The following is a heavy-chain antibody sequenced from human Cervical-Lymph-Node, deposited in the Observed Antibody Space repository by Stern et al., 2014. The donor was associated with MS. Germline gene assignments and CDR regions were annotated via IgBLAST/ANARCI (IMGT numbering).Heavy chain of an antibody. CDR1: GGTFTSYA. J-gene: IGHJ4*02. D-gene: IGHD3-22*01. Sequence: QVQLGQSWAEVKKPGSSVKVSCKASGGTFTSYAISWVRQAPGQGLEWMGGIIPIFGTQHYAQKFQGRVTITADASTSTAYMDLSSLRSEDTAVYYCARVGDHYDSSGYYYGYWGQGTQVTVSS. CDR2: IIPIFGTQ. CDR3: ARVGDHYDSSGYYYGY. V-gene: IGHV1-69*01.